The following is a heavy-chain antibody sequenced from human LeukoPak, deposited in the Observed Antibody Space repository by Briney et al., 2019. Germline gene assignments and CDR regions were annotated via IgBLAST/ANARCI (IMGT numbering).Heavy chain of an antibody. V-gene: IGHV3-21*01. CDR2: ISSSSSYI. D-gene: IGHD6-19*01. CDR1: GFTFSSYW. J-gene: IGHJ4*02. CDR3: ARDKNGWDFDY. Sequence: PGRSLRLSCAASGFTFSSYWMHWVRQAPGKGLEWVSSISSSSSYIYSADSVKGRFTISRDNAKNSLNLQMNSLRAEDTAVYYCARDKNGWDFDYWGQGTLVTVSS.